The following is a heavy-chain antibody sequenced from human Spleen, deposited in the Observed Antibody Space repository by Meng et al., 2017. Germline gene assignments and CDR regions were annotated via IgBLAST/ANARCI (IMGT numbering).Heavy chain of an antibody. Sequence: GGSLRLSCAASGFTFDDYAMHWVRRAPGKGLEWVSGISWNTKTKGYADSVKGRFTISRDNAKNSLYLQMNSLRPEDTAFYSCVKDVAEMGGNTGFDHWGQGTLVTVSS. CDR1: GFTFDDYA. V-gene: IGHV3-9*01. CDR3: VKDVAEMGGNTGFDH. CDR2: ISWNTKTK. J-gene: IGHJ4*02. D-gene: IGHD5-24*01.